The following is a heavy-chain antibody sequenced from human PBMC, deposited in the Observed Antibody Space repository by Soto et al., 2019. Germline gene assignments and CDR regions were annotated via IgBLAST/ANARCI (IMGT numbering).Heavy chain of an antibody. Sequence: GESLKISCKGSGYSFTNYWIGWVRQTPGKGLEWMGTIFPGDSDTRYSPSFQSQVTISADKSISTAYLQWSSLKASDTAMYYCARVGATTWYFDLWGRGTLVTVSS. J-gene: IGHJ2*01. CDR3: ARVGATTWYFDL. V-gene: IGHV5-51*01. CDR1: GYSFTNYW. D-gene: IGHD1-26*01. CDR2: IFPGDSDT.